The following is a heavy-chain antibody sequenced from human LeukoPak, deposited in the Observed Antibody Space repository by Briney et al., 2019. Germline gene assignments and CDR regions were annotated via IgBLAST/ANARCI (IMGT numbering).Heavy chain of an antibody. Sequence: GGSLRLSCAASGFTFSSYAMSWVRQAPGKGLEWVSAISGSGGSTYYADSVKGRFTISRDNSKNTLYLQMSSLRAEDTAVYYCALTCSSTSCPTGYWGQGTLVTVSS. D-gene: IGHD2-2*01. CDR3: ALTCSSTSCPTGY. CDR1: GFTFSSYA. V-gene: IGHV3-23*01. J-gene: IGHJ4*02. CDR2: ISGSGGST.